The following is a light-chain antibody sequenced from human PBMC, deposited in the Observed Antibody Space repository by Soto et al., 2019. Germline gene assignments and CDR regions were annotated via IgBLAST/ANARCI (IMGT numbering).Light chain of an antibody. CDR1: QSVSSN. V-gene: IGKV3-15*01. Sequence: EIVMTQSPATLSVSPGERATLSCRASQSVSSNLAWYQQKPGQAPRLLIYGASTRATGIPARFSGSGSGTEFTLTISSLQSEDFAVYYCQQYNNWPLALTIGCGTRVNIK. CDR2: GAS. J-gene: IGKJ4*01. CDR3: QQYNNWPLALT.